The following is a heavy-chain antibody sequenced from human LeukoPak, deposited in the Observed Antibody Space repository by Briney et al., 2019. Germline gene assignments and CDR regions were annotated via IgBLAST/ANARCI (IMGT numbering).Heavy chain of an antibody. CDR2: IKTDGSET. CDR1: GFTFSNYW. D-gene: IGHD6-19*01. CDR3: VKNDGWFHLAQ. Sequence: GGSLRLSCAASGFTFSNYWMSWVRQAPGKGLEWVANIKTDGSETYYLDSLKGRISISRDNTNNALYLQMNSLRVEDTAVYYCVKNDGWFHLAQWGQGTLVTVSS. V-gene: IGHV3-7*03. J-gene: IGHJ4*02.